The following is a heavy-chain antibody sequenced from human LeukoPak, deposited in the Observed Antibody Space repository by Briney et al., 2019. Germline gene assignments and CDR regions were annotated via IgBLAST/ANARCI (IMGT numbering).Heavy chain of an antibody. D-gene: IGHD6-19*01. Sequence: AGGSLRLSCAASGFTFSSYEMNWVRQAPGKGLEWVSYISSSGSTIYYADSVKGRFTISRDNAKNSLYLQMNSLRAEGTAVYYCASLPGIAVVXFDYXXQGTXVTVS. V-gene: IGHV3-48*03. J-gene: IGHJ4*02. CDR2: ISSSGSTI. CDR1: GFTFSSYE. CDR3: ASLPGIAVVXFDY.